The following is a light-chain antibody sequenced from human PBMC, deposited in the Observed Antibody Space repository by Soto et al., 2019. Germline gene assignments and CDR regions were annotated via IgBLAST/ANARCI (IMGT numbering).Light chain of an antibody. CDR3: HQYDSSPRT. V-gene: IGKV3-20*01. Sequence: EIVLTQSPGTLSLSPGERATLSCRASQSVNSYLAWYQQKPGQAPRLLIYGASSRATGIPDRFSGSGSGSYFTLTIISLDPEDFAVYYCHQYDSSPRTYGQGTKVDIK. J-gene: IGKJ1*01. CDR1: QSVNSY. CDR2: GAS.